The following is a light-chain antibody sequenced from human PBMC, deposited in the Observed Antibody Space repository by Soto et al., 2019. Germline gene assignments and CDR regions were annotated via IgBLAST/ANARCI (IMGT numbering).Light chain of an antibody. CDR3: SSYAGSNNLV. CDR2: EVS. J-gene: IGLJ3*02. Sequence: QSVLTQPPSASGSPGQSVTISCTGTSSDVGGYNYVSWYQQHPGKAPKLMISEVSKRPSGVPDRFSGSKSANTASLTVSGLQAEDEADYYCSSYAGSNNLVFGGGTKLTVL. V-gene: IGLV2-8*01. CDR1: SSDVGGYNY.